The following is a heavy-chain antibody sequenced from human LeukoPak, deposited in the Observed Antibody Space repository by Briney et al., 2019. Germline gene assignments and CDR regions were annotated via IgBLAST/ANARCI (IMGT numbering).Heavy chain of an antibody. CDR3: ARRPIVGATSWFDP. D-gene: IGHD1-26*01. V-gene: IGHV1-18*01. CDR1: GYTFTSYG. Sequence: GASVKVSCKASGYTFTSYGISWVRQAPGQGLEWMGWISDYNGNTNYAQKLQGRVTMTTDTSTSTAYMELRSLRSDDTAVYYCARRPIVGATSWFDPWGQGTLVTVSS. J-gene: IGHJ5*02. CDR2: ISDYNGNT.